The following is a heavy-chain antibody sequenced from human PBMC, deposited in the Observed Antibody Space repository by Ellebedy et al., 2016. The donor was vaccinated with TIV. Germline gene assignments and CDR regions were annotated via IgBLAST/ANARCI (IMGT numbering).Heavy chain of an antibody. V-gene: IGHV3-23*01. CDR2: ISGSGGST. D-gene: IGHD3-10*01. Sequence: GGSLRLSXAASGFTFSSYAMSWVRQAPGKGLEWVSGISGSGGSTYYADSVKGRFTISRDNSKNTLSLQMNSLRAEDTAVYYCAALWFGELFYPDYWGQGTLATVSS. J-gene: IGHJ4*02. CDR1: GFTFSSYA. CDR3: AALWFGELFYPDY.